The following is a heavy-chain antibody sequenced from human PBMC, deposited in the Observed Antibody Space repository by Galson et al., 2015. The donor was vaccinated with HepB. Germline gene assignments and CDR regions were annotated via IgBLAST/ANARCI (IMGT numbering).Heavy chain of an antibody. Sequence: SVKVSCKASGYTFSSYGINWVRQAPGQGLEWMGWISTYNGNTNYAQKLQGRVTMTTDTSTSTVCMELRSLRSDDTAVYYCAREGGYYYWGQGTLVTVSS. J-gene: IGHJ4*02. CDR1: GYTFSSYG. CDR3: AREGGYYY. V-gene: IGHV1-18*04. CDR2: ISTYNGNT. D-gene: IGHD5-12*01.